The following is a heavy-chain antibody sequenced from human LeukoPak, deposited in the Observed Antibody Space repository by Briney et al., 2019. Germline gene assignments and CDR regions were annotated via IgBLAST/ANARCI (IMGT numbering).Heavy chain of an antibody. D-gene: IGHD6-13*01. CDR3: ARDRISPAAAAGNGISDY. CDR1: GFTISSYA. J-gene: IGHJ4*02. CDR2: ISYDGSNK. Sequence: GGSLRLSCAASGFTISSYAMHWVRQAPGKGLEWVAVISYDGSNKYYADSVKGRFTISRDNSKNTLYLQMNSLRAEDTAVYYCARDRISPAAAAGNGISDYWGQGTLVTVSS. V-gene: IGHV3-30-3*01.